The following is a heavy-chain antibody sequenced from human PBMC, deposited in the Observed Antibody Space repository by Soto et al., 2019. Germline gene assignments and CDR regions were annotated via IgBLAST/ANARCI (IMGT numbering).Heavy chain of an antibody. Sequence: PWGSLLLSCAASVFTVSINYMSWVRQAPGKGLDWVSVIYSRGSTYYADSVRGRFTISRDNSKNTLYLQMKSLRAEDTAVYYCARDPPETRHGMDVWGQGTTVTVSS. CDR3: ARDPPETRHGMDV. CDR1: VFTVSINY. CDR2: IYSRGST. V-gene: IGHV3-53*01. J-gene: IGHJ6*02.